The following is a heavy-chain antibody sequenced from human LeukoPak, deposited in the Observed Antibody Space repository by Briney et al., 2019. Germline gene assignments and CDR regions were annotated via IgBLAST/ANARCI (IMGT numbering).Heavy chain of an antibody. CDR3: ARRGIRGTSIIQDGFDI. D-gene: IGHD3-16*01. CDR2: IYYSGST. CDR1: GGSISSSSYY. V-gene: IGHV4-39*01. Sequence: SETLSLTCTVSGGSISSSSYYWGWIRQPPGKGLEWTGSIYYSGSTYYNPSLKSRVTISVDTSKNQFSLKLSSVTAPDTAAYYCARRGIRGTSIIQDGFDIWGQGTMVTVSS. J-gene: IGHJ3*02.